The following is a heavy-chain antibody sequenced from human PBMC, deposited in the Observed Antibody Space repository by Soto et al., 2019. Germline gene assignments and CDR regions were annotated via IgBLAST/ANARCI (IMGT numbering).Heavy chain of an antibody. V-gene: IGHV3-30*18. CDR3: AKSLPRYCSGGGCYLYYFDC. Sequence: GGSLRLSCAASGFTFSSYGMHWVRQAPGKGLEWVAVISYDGSNKYYADSVKGRFTISRDNSKNTLYLQMNSLRAEDTAVYYCAKSLPRYCSGGGCYLYYFDCWGQGTLVTVSS. D-gene: IGHD2-15*01. CDR2: ISYDGSNK. J-gene: IGHJ4*02. CDR1: GFTFSSYG.